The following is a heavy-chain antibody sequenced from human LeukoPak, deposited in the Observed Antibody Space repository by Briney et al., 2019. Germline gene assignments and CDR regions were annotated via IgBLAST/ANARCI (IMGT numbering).Heavy chain of an antibody. Sequence: SETLSLTCTVSGVSISSGDYYWSWIRQPPGKGLEWIGYIYYSGSTYYNPSLKSRVTISVDTSKNQFSLKLSSVTAADTAVYYCASPIVVVPAALPDNYGMDVWGRGTTVTVSS. CDR1: GVSISSGDYY. CDR2: IYYSGST. V-gene: IGHV4-30-4*01. D-gene: IGHD2-2*01. CDR3: ASPIVVVPAALPDNYGMDV. J-gene: IGHJ6*02.